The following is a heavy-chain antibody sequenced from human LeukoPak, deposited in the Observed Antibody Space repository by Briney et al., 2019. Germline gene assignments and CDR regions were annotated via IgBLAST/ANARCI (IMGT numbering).Heavy chain of an antibody. J-gene: IGHJ6*03. CDR1: GGSFSGYY. V-gene: IGHV4-34*01. D-gene: IGHD3-10*01. Sequence: SETLSLTCAVYGGSFSGYYWSWIRQPPGKGLEWIGEINHSGSTNYNPSLKSRVTISVDTSKNQFSLKLSSMTAADTAVYYCARRGYYYGSGSYFYYYYYYMDVWGKGTTVTISS. CDR3: ARRGYYYGSGSYFYYYYYYMDV. CDR2: INHSGST.